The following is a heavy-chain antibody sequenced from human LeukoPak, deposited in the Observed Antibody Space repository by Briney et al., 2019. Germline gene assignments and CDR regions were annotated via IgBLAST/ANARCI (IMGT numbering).Heavy chain of an antibody. CDR2: IYHSGST. D-gene: IGHD3-3*01. CDR3: ARGRFLEWLFDF. J-gene: IGHJ4*02. Sequence: PSGTLSLTCAVSGDSISSNNWWSWVRQPPGKGLEWIGEIYHSGSTNYNPSLKSRVTISVDKSKNQFSLKVSSVTAADTAVYYCARGRFLEWLFDFWGQGTLVTVSS. CDR1: GDSISSNNW. V-gene: IGHV4-4*02.